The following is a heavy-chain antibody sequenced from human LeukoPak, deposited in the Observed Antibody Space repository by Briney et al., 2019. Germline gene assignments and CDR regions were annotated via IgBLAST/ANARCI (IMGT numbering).Heavy chain of an antibody. CDR1: GGSISSYY. CDR2: IYYSGST. Sequence: SETLSLTCTVSGGSISSYYWSWIRQPPGKGLEWIGYIYYSGSTNYNPPLKSRVTISVDTSKNQFSLKLSSVTAADTAVYYCARGGGPIAAASNWFDPWGQGTLVTVSS. D-gene: IGHD6-13*01. V-gene: IGHV4-59*01. CDR3: ARGGGPIAAASNWFDP. J-gene: IGHJ5*02.